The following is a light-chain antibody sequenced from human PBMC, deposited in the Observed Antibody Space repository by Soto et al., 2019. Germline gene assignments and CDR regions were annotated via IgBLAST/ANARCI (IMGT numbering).Light chain of an antibody. CDR3: QQYGSSPPLT. Sequence: EIVLTQSPATLSLSPGERATLSCRASQSVSSNLAWYQQKPGQAPRLLIYGASSRATGIPDRFSGSGSGTDFTLTISRLEPEDFVVYYCQQYGSSPPLTFGGGTKVDIK. V-gene: IGKV3-20*01. CDR2: GAS. J-gene: IGKJ4*01. CDR1: QSVSSN.